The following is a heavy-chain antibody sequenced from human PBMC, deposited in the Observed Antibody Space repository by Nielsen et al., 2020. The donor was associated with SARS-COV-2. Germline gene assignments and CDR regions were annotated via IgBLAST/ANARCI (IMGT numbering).Heavy chain of an antibody. CDR2: INHSGST. Sequence: SETLSLTCGVYGDSIRNSYWSWIRQPPGKGLEWIGEINHSGSTNYNPSLKSRVTISVDTSKNQFSLKLSSVTAADTAVYYCARGRVGYGDYVGDYYYYGMDVWGQGTTVTVSS. J-gene: IGHJ6*02. CDR3: ARGRVGYGDYVGDYYYYGMDV. V-gene: IGHV4-34*01. CDR1: GDSIRNSY. D-gene: IGHD4-17*01.